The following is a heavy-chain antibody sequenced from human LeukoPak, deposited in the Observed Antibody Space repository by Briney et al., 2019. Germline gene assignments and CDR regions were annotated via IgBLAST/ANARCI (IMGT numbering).Heavy chain of an antibody. Sequence: SETLSLTCTVSGGSISNYYWSWIRQPPGKGLEWIGCIYYSGSTNYNPSLKSRVTISVDTSKNQFSLKLSSVTAADTAVYYCARERRSGSYYYFDYWGQGTLVTVSS. V-gene: IGHV4-59*01. CDR2: IYYSGST. J-gene: IGHJ4*02. CDR1: GGSISNYY. CDR3: ARERRSGSYYYFDY. D-gene: IGHD3-10*01.